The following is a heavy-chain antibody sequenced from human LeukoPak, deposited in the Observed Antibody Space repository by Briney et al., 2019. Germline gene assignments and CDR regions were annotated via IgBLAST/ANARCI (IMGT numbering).Heavy chain of an antibody. J-gene: IGHJ4*02. V-gene: IGHV3-23*01. Sequence: PGGSLRLPCAASGFTFSSYAMSWVRQAPGKGLEWVSAISGSGGSTYYADSVKGRFTISRDNSKNTLYLQMNSLRAEDTAVYYCARVPGDPQNYYDSSGYQQNYWGQGTLVTVSS. D-gene: IGHD3-22*01. CDR1: GFTFSSYA. CDR2: ISGSGGST. CDR3: ARVPGDPQNYYDSSGYQQNY.